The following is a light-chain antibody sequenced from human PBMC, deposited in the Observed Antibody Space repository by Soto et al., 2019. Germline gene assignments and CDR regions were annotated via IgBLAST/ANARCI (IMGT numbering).Light chain of an antibody. CDR1: SSDVGGYNY. Sequence: QSALTQPRSVSGSPGQSVTISCTGTSSDVGGYNYVSWYQQHPGKAPKLIIYDVSKRPSGVTDRCSGSKSGNTASLTISGLQAEDEADYYCCSYAGSYTWVFGGGTKLTVL. J-gene: IGLJ3*02. CDR2: DVS. CDR3: CSYAGSYTWV. V-gene: IGLV2-11*01.